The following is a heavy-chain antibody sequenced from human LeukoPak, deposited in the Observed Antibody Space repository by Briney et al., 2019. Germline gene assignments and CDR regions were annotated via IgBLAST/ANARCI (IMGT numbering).Heavy chain of an antibody. CDR1: GFTFSSYS. CDR3: ARVPNVAVAARVPYYFDY. Sequence: GGSLRLSCAASGFTFSSYSMNWVRQAPGKGLEWVSSIISSSSYIYYADSVKGRFTISRDNAKNSLYLQMNSLRAEDTAVYYCARVPNVAVAARVPYYFDYWGQGTLVTVSS. J-gene: IGHJ4*02. CDR2: IISSSSYI. D-gene: IGHD6-6*01. V-gene: IGHV3-21*01.